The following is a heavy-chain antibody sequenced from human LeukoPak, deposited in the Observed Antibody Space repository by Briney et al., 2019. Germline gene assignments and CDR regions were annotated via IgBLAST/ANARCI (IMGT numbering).Heavy chain of an antibody. CDR3: ARAHDQIPDSSGWYSLGVYFDY. J-gene: IGHJ4*02. Sequence: ASVKVSCKASGYTFTSCGISWVRQAPGQGLEWMGWISAYNGNTNYAQKVQGRVTMTTDTSTSTAYMELRSLRSDDTAVYYCARAHDQIPDSSGWYSLGVYFDYWGQGTLVTVSS. CDR2: ISAYNGNT. V-gene: IGHV1-18*01. D-gene: IGHD6-19*01. CDR1: GYTFTSCG.